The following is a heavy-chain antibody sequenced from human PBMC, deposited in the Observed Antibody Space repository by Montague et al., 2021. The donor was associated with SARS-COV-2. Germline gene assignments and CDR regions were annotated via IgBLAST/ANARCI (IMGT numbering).Heavy chain of an antibody. Sequence: NNKYYADSVKGRFTISRDNSKITLFLQMNSLRAEDTAVYFCAIVLRSFDWSRAGFDYWGQGTLVTVSS. V-gene: IGHV3-30-3*01. J-gene: IGHJ4*02. CDR2: NNK. D-gene: IGHD3-9*01. CDR3: AIVLRSFDWSRAGFDY.